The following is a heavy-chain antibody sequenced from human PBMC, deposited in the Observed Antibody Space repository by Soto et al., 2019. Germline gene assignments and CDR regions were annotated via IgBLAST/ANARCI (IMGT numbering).Heavy chain of an antibody. V-gene: IGHV5-10-1*01. J-gene: IGHJ4*02. Sequence: PGESLKISCKVSGCNVNNYWISWVRQIPGKGLEWMGRIDPYDSYTHYSPSFQGHVTISVDKSISTAYLQGSSLMASDTAMYYCATLQAAARENGLTYDQWGQGTLVTVSS. CDR2: IDPYDSYT. CDR1: GCNVNNYW. D-gene: IGHD6-13*01. CDR3: ATLQAAARENGLTYDQ.